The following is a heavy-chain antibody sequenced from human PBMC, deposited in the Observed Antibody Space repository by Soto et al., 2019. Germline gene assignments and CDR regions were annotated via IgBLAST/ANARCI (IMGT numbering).Heavy chain of an antibody. CDR1: GFTFRNNV. V-gene: IGHV3-23*01. D-gene: IGHD2-8*01. CDR3: AKNGLDNSPSAIDS. Sequence: GGSLRLSCAASGFTFRNNVLSWVRQAPGKALDWVSGITGSGRDTYYADSVKGRFTISRDKSKNMVFLQMNSLRAEDTALYYCAKNGLDNSPSAIDSWGPGTPVTVSS. J-gene: IGHJ4*02. CDR2: ITGSGRDT.